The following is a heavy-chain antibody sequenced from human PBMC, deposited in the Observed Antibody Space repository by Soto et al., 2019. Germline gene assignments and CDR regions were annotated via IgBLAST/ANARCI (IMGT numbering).Heavy chain of an antibody. CDR1: GFTFSSYA. V-gene: IGHV3-30-3*01. J-gene: IGHJ4*02. Sequence: GGSLRLSCAASGFTFSSYAMSWVRQAPDKGLEWVAVISDDGGNKYYADSVKGRFTISRDNPKNTLYLQMNSLRPEDTAVYYCASSFAGTTGTGIDYWGQGTLVTVSS. D-gene: IGHD1-1*01. CDR2: ISDDGGNK. CDR3: ASSFAGTTGTGIDY.